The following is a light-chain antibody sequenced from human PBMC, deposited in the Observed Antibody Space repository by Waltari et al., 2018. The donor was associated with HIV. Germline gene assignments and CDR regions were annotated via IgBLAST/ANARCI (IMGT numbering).Light chain of an antibody. V-gene: IGKV1-33*01. CDR2: DAS. CDR1: QDITKY. CDR3: QQYDNLPYS. J-gene: IGKJ2*03. Sequence: DTQMTQSPYSLSASIGDRVTITCQASQDITKYLNWYIQKPGKAPKLLIYDASRLEPGVPSRFSGSGSGAEFSFTISSLQPEDIGTYYCQQYDNLPYSFGQGTKVDIK.